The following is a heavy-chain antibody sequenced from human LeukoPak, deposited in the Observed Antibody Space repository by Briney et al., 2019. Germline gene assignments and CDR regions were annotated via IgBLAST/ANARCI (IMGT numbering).Heavy chain of an antibody. J-gene: IGHJ6*02. CDR1: GGSVSNYY. CDR2: IYYSERA. CDR3: ARGDLALSGTREYYYYYGMDV. D-gene: IGHD3-16*01. Sequence: SETLSLTCSVSGGSVSNYYWNWIRQAPGKGLEWIGFIYYSERATYNPSLKSRVTISINTSKDQFSLKLTSVTTADTAVYYCARGDLALSGTREYYYYYGMDVWGQGTTVTVSS. V-gene: IGHV4-59*02.